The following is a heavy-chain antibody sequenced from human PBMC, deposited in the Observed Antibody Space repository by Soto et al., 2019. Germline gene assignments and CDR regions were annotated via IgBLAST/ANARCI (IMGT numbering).Heavy chain of an antibody. J-gene: IGHJ1*01. CDR1: GFTVSSNY. V-gene: IGHV3-66*01. CDR3: ARDGGGGSGSNRFQH. Sequence: PGGSLRLSCAASGFTVSSNYMRWVRQAPGKGLEWVSVIYSGGSTLYADCVKRRFSISRDNSKNTLYLQMNSLRAEDTAVYYCARDGGGGSGSNRFQHWGQGTQVTVSS. D-gene: IGHD1-26*01. CDR2: IYSGGST.